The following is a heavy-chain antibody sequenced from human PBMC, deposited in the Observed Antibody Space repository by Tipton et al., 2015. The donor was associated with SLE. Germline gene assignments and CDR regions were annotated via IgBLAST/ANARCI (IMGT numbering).Heavy chain of an antibody. CDR3: ASGTVTTIDY. V-gene: IGHV4-34*01. D-gene: IGHD4-17*01. CDR2: INHSGSP. Sequence: TLSLTCAVYGGSFSGYYYWTWIRQRPGKGLEWIGEINHSGSPNSNPSLKSRLTMSVDTSKSQFSLRLTSVTAADTAVYYCASGTVTTIDYWGQGTLVTVSS. J-gene: IGHJ4*02. CDR1: GGSFSGYY.